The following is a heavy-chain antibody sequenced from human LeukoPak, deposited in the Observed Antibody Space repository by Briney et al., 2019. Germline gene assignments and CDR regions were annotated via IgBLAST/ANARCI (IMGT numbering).Heavy chain of an antibody. D-gene: IGHD6-13*01. CDR1: GYSFTSYW. V-gene: IGHV5-51*01. CDR3: ARQGRAAAADLDY. CDR2: IYPGDSAT. Sequence: GESLKISCKGSGYSFTSYWTGWVRQMPGKGLEWMGIIYPGDSATRYSPSFQGQVTISADKSISTAYLQWSSLKASDTAMYYCARQGRAAAADLDYWGQGTLVTVSS. J-gene: IGHJ4*02.